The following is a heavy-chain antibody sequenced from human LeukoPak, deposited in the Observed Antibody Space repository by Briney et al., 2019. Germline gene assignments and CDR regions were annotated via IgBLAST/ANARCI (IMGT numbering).Heavy chain of an antibody. J-gene: IGHJ4*02. CDR3: ARGESGWYY. CDR2: IKQDGSEK. CDR1: GGSVSGYF. Sequence: ETLSLTCGISGGSVSGYFWSWIRQTPGKGLEWVANIKQDGSEKYYVASVKGRFTISRDNAKNSLYLQMNSLRAEDTAVYYCARGESGWYYWGQGTLVTVSS. D-gene: IGHD6-19*01. V-gene: IGHV3-7*01.